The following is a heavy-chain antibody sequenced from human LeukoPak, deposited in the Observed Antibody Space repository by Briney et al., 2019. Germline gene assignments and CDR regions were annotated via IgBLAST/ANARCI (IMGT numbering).Heavy chain of an antibody. CDR1: GGSISSYY. CDR2: IYYSGST. J-gene: IGHJ6*03. Sequence: PSETLSLTCTVSGGSISSYYWSWIRQPPGKGLEWIGYIYYSGSTNYNPSLKSRVTISVDTSKNQFSLKLSSVTAADTAVYYCARTATTVTTPPYYYYMDVWGKGTTVTISS. CDR3: ARTATTVTTPPYYYYMDV. D-gene: IGHD4-17*01. V-gene: IGHV4-59*01.